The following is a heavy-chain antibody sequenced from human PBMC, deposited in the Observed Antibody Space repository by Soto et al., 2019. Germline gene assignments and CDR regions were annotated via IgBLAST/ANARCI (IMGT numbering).Heavy chain of an antibody. D-gene: IGHD1-26*01. V-gene: IGHV3-23*01. CDR3: AKSGGMFHGFRQAGYFDY. CDR1: GFTFSSYA. J-gene: IGHJ4*02. CDR2: ISGSGGST. Sequence: GGSLRLSCAASGFTFSSYAMSWVRQAPGKGLEWVSAISGSGGSTYYADSVKGRFTISRDNSKNTLYLQMNSLRAEDTAVYYCAKSGGMFHGFRQAGYFDYWGQGTLVTVSS.